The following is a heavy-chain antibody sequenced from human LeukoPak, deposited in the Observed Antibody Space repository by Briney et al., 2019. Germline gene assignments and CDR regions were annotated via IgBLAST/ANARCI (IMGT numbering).Heavy chain of an antibody. Sequence: PGGSLRLSCAASGFTFSSYWMSWVRQAPGKGLEWVANIKQDGSEKYYVDSVKGRLTISRDNAKNSLYLQMNSLRAEDTAVYYCASRATVTTDRFWFDPWGQGTLVTVSS. J-gene: IGHJ5*02. D-gene: IGHD4-11*01. CDR3: ASRATVTTDRFWFDP. V-gene: IGHV3-7*03. CDR1: GFTFSSYW. CDR2: IKQDGSEK.